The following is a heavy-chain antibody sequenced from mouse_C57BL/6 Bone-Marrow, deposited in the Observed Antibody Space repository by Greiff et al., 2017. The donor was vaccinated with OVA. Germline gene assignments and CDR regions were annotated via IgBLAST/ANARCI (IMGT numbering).Heavy chain of an antibody. Sequence: VQLKQSGAELVRPGASVKLSCTASGFNIKDDYMHWVKQRPEQGLEWIGWIDPENGDTEYASKFQGKATITADTSSNTAYLQLSSLTSEDTAVYYCTPGCFSFAYWGRGTLVTVSA. CDR2: IDPENGDT. CDR1: GFNIKDDY. CDR3: TPGCFSFAY. V-gene: IGHV14-4*01. J-gene: IGHJ3*01.